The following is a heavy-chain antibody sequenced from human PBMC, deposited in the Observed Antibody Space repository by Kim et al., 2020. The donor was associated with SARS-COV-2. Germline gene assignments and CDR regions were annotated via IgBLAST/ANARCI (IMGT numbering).Heavy chain of an antibody. CDR1: GYIFTTYA. V-gene: IGHV1-3*01. CDR2: IDADNGNT. J-gene: IGHJ4*02. D-gene: IGHD3-3*02. CDR3: ARGGISTWPTDF. Sequence: ASVKVSCKASGYIFTTYAIHWVRQAPGQRLEWMGWIDADNGNTKYSQKFQGRVTFTRDTSANTAYVELSSLKSEDTAVYHCARGGISTWPTDFWGQGTLVTVSS.